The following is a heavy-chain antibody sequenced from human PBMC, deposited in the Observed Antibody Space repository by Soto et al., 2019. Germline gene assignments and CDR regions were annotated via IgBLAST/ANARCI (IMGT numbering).Heavy chain of an antibody. Sequence: SETLSLTCTVSGGSISSSSYYWGWIRQPPGKGLEWVGYIYYSGSTYYNPSLKSRVTISVDTSKNQFSLKLNSVTAADTAVYYCATSNWIDPWGQGTLVTVSS. V-gene: IGHV4-39*01. CDR3: ATSNWIDP. J-gene: IGHJ5*02. CDR2: IYYSGST. CDR1: GGSISSSSYY.